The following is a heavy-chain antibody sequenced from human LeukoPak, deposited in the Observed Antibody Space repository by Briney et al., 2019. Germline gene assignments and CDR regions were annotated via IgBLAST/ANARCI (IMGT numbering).Heavy chain of an antibody. D-gene: IGHD2-15*01. CDR3: ARVRIRWSDAFDI. J-gene: IGHJ3*02. CDR1: GFTFSIYN. CDR2: ITSSSTYT. V-gene: IGHV3-21*01. Sequence: PGGSLRLSCVASGFTFSIYNMNWVRQAPGKALEWVSSITSSSTYTYYADSVKGRFTISRDNAKNSLYLQMNSLRAEDTAVYYCARVRIRWSDAFDIWGQGTMVTVSS.